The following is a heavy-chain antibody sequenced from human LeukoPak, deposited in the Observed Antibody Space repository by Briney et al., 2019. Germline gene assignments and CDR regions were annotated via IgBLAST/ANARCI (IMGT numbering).Heavy chain of an antibody. Sequence: ASVKVSCKASGYTFTGYYMHWVRQAPGQGLEWIGWINPNSGGTNYAQKFQGRVTMTTDTSTSTAYMGLRSLRSDDTAVYYCARAQLVEGALVDPWGQGTLVTVSS. V-gene: IGHV1-2*02. J-gene: IGHJ5*02. CDR3: ARAQLVEGALVDP. CDR1: GYTFTGYY. CDR2: INPNSGGT. D-gene: IGHD6-13*01.